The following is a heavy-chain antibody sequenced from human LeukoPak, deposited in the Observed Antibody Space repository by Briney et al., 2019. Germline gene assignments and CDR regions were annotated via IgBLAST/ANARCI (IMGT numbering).Heavy chain of an antibody. CDR3: AREDCSGGSCYYY. J-gene: IGHJ4*02. CDR2: IYHSGST. CDR1: GGSISSSNW. D-gene: IGHD2-15*01. V-gene: IGHV4-4*02. Sequence: PSETLSLTCAVSGGSISSSNWWSWVRQPPGKGLEWIGEIYHSGSTNYNPSLKSRVTISVDKSKNQFSLKLSSVTAADTAVYYCAREDCSGGSCYYYWGQGTLVTVSS.